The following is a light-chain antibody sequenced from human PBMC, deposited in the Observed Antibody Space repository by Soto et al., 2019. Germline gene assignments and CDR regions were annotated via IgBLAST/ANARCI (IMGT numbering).Light chain of an antibody. CDR3: QQTYSTPDT. Sequence: IQMTQSPSSLSASVGDRVTITCRASQRITTYLNWYQQKPGEAPKLLISTSGTLQRGVPSRFSGSGSGTDFTLTITALRPEDVATYFCQQTYSTPDTFGQGTKLEIK. CDR2: TSG. J-gene: IGKJ2*01. V-gene: IGKV1-39*01. CDR1: QRITTY.